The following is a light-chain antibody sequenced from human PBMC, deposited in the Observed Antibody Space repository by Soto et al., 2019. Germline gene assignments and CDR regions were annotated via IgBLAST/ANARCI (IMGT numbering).Light chain of an antibody. J-gene: IGLJ1*01. CDR2: DVS. CDR1: SSDVGGYNY. Sequence: QSVLAQPASVSGSPGQSITISCTGTSSDVGGYNYVSWYQQHPGKAPKLMIYDVSNRPSGVSNRFSGSKSGNTASLTISGLQAEDEADYYCSSYTSSSTPYLFGNGTKVTVL. CDR3: SSYTSSSTPYL. V-gene: IGLV2-14*01.